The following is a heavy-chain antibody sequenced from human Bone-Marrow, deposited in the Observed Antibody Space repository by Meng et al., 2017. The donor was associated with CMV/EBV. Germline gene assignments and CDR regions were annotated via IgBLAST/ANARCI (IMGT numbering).Heavy chain of an antibody. Sequence: NVPRKGSGYSFTSYWIGWVRQMPGTGLEWMGIIYPGDSDTRYSPSFQGQVTISADKSISTAYLQWSSLKASDTAMYYCARQYCSSTSCQQFDYWGQGTLVTVS. V-gene: IGHV5-51*01. J-gene: IGHJ4*02. CDR3: ARQYCSSTSCQQFDY. D-gene: IGHD2-2*01. CDR1: GYSFTSYW. CDR2: IYPGDSDT.